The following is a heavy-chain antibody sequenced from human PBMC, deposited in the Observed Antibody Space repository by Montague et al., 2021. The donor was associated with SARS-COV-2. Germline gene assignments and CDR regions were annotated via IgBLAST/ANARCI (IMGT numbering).Heavy chain of an antibody. CDR1: GFSLSTSGMC. D-gene: IGHD6-19*01. CDR2: LDWDDDK. Sequence: PALVKPTQTLTLTCTFSGFSLSTSGMCVSWIRQPPGKALEWLARLDWDDDKYYSTSLKTRLTITKDTSKNQVVLTMTNMDPVDTVTYYCARVAVAGSPRFDPWGQGTLVTVSS. J-gene: IGHJ5*02. V-gene: IGHV2-70*11. CDR3: ARVAVAGSPRFDP.